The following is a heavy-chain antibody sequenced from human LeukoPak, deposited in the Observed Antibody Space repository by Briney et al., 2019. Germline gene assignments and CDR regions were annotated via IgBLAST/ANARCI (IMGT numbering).Heavy chain of an antibody. Sequence: PGGSLRLSCAASGFTFSIYGMHWVRQAPGKGLEWVAFIQNDGNNKKYADSVKGRFTISRDNSKNTLYLQMNSLGAEDTAVYYCARDWGTSSSYLVNWGQGTLVTVSS. J-gene: IGHJ4*02. CDR3: ARDWGTSSSYLVN. CDR2: IQNDGNNK. V-gene: IGHV3-30*02. CDR1: GFTFSIYG. D-gene: IGHD6-6*01.